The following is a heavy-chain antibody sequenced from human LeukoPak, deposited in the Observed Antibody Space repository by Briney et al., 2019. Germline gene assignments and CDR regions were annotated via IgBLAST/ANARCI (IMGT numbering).Heavy chain of an antibody. CDR1: GFTFSSFW. CDR2: LNTDGSYT. Sequence: GGSLRLSCAASGFTFSSFWMHWVRQAPGKGLAWVSRLNTDGSYTSYADSVKGRLTISRDNAKNTLYLHMNSLRAEDTAVYYCARGINGPVDWGQGTLVTVSS. V-gene: IGHV3-74*01. J-gene: IGHJ4*02. D-gene: IGHD5-24*01. CDR3: ARGINGPVD.